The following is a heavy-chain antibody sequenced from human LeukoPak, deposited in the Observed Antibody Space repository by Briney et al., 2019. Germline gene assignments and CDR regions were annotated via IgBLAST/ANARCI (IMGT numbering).Heavy chain of an antibody. CDR3: ARGPDIVVVPAAMGFDY. V-gene: IGHV1-2*02. Sequence: ASVKVSCKASGYTFTGYYMHWVRQAPGQGLEWMGWINPNSGGTNYAQKFQGRVTMTRDTSISTAYMELSRLRSDDTAVYYCARGPDIVVVPAAMGFDYWGQGTLVTVPS. J-gene: IGHJ4*02. D-gene: IGHD2-2*01. CDR1: GYTFTGYY. CDR2: INPNSGGT.